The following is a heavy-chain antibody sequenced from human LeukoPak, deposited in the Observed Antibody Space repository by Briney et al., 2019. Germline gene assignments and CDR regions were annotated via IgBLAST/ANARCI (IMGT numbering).Heavy chain of an antibody. D-gene: IGHD5-12*01. CDR3: VRHDGRGGATMGAFDS. CDR1: AGSFISSSRH. CDR2: VYYGRTT. V-gene: IGHV4-39*01. Sequence: PSETLSLTCTVSAGSFISSSRHWGWIRQSPGEGLEWIGTVYYGRTTYYNPSLDGRVTISLDTSANHFSLQLNSVTAADTAVYYCVRHDGRGGATMGAFDSWGQGSLDTVSS. J-gene: IGHJ5*01.